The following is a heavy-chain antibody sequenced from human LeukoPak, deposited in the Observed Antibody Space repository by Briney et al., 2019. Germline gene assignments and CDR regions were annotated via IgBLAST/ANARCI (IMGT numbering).Heavy chain of an antibody. CDR3: ARGGNEVVADAEYFQH. CDR1: GYTFSSYY. V-gene: IGHV1-46*01. Sequence: ASVKVSCKASGYTFSSYYMHWVRQAPGQGLEWMGIINPSGGSTSYAQKFQDRVTMTRDMSTSTVHVELNSLRSGDTAVYYCARGGNEVVADAEYFQHWGQGTLVTVSS. J-gene: IGHJ1*01. CDR2: INPSGGST. D-gene: IGHD3-22*01.